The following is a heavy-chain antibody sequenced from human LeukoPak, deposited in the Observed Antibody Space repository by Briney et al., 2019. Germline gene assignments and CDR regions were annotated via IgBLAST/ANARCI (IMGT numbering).Heavy chain of an antibody. J-gene: IGHJ4*02. CDR1: GFTFSSYS. V-gene: IGHV3-48*01. CDR2: ISSSSSTI. Sequence: GGSLRLSCAASGFTFSSYSMNWVRQAPGKGLEWVSYISSSSSTIYYADSVKGRFTISRDNAKNSLYLQMNSLRAEDTAVYYCARGEDYGDFPSFFDYWGQGTLVTVSS. D-gene: IGHD4-17*01. CDR3: ARGEDYGDFPSFFDY.